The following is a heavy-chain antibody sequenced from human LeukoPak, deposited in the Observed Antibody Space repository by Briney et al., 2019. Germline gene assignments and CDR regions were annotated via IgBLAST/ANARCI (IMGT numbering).Heavy chain of an antibody. Sequence: GGSLRLSCSASGFRFSDSYMCCVCLSPEKGLEWIAYITSSGTTTEYADSVKGRFTISRVNAKNSLYLQMNSLRPEDTAVYYCGRDPDYGDPYWGQGTLVTVSS. CDR3: GRDPDYGDPY. J-gene: IGHJ4*02. D-gene: IGHD4/OR15-4a*01. V-gene: IGHV3-11*01. CDR2: ITSSGTTT. CDR1: GFRFSDSY.